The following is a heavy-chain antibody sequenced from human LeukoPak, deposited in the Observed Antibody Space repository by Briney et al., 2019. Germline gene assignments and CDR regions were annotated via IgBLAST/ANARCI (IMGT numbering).Heavy chain of an antibody. CDR1: GGTFSSYA. Sequence: GASVKVSCKASGGTFSSYAISWVGQAPGQGLEWMGGIIPIFGTANYAQKFQGRVTINSDESTSTAYMELSSLRTEDTAVDNCARGSSLINWFGPWGQGTLVTVSS. V-gene: IGHV1-69*13. J-gene: IGHJ5*02. CDR2: IIPIFGTA. D-gene: IGHD6-19*01. CDR3: ARGSSLINWFGP.